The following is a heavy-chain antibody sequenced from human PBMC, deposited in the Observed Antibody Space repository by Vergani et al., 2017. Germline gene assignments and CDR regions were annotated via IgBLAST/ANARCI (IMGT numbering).Heavy chain of an antibody. Sequence: EVQLLESGGGLVQPGGSLRLTCAASEFTFSNYAMNWVRQAPGKGLEWVSGISGSGVSAYYTDSVKGRFTISRDNSKNMLFLQMNNLRTEDTAIYYCAKDRSVELLWFGGRAFDIWGQGTMVTVSS. CDR1: EFTFSNYA. J-gene: IGHJ3*02. CDR3: AKDRSVELLWFGGRAFDI. V-gene: IGHV3-23*01. D-gene: IGHD3-10*01. CDR2: ISGSGVSA.